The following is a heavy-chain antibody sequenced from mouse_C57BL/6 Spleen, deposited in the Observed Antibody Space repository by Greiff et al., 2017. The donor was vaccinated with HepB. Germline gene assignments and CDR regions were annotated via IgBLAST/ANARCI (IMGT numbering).Heavy chain of an antibody. D-gene: IGHD2-1*01. V-gene: IGHV1-64*01. Sequence: QVQLQQPGAELVKPGASVKLSCKASGYTFTSYWMHWVKQRPGQGLEWIGMIHPNSGSTNYNEKFKSKATLTVDKSSSTAYMQLSSLTSEDSAVYYCAREDGNYGNFDYWGQGTTLTVSS. CDR3: AREDGNYGNFDY. CDR1: GYTFTSYW. J-gene: IGHJ2*01. CDR2: IHPNSGST.